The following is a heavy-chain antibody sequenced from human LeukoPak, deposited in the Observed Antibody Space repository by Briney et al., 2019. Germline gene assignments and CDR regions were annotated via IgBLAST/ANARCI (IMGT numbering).Heavy chain of an antibody. D-gene: IGHD6-19*01. J-gene: IGHJ5*02. V-gene: IGHV3-21*01. CDR1: GFTFSSYE. CDR2: ISSSSSYI. CDR3: ARGAVAGTGGDP. Sequence: GGSLRLSCAASGFTFSSYEMNWVRQAPGKGLEWVSSISSSSSYIYYADSVKGRFTISRDNAKNSLYLQMNSLRAEDTAVYYCARGAVAGTGGDPWGQGTLVTVSS.